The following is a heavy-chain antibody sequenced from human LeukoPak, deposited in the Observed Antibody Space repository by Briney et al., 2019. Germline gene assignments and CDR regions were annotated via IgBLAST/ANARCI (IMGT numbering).Heavy chain of an antibody. Sequence: SQTLSLTCTVSGGSISSGSYYWSWIPQPSGKGLEWIGRIYTSGSTNYNPSLKSRVTISVDTTKNQFSVTLSSVTAADTAVYYCARAFDYYYMDVWGKGTTVTVSS. CDR1: GGSISSGSYY. V-gene: IGHV4-61*02. D-gene: IGHD3-10*01. CDR2: IYTSGST. J-gene: IGHJ6*03. CDR3: ARAFDYYYMDV.